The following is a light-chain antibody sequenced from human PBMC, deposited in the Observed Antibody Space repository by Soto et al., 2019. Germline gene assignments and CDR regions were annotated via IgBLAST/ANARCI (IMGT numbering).Light chain of an antibody. CDR2: GAS. Sequence: EIVMTQSPATLSVSPGERATLSCRASQSVSSNLAWYQQKPGQAPRLLIYGASTRATGIPARFSGSGSGTEFTLTISSLPSEDFAVYYCQQYNNWPLTFGQGTKV. V-gene: IGKV3-15*01. CDR3: QQYNNWPLT. J-gene: IGKJ1*01. CDR1: QSVSSN.